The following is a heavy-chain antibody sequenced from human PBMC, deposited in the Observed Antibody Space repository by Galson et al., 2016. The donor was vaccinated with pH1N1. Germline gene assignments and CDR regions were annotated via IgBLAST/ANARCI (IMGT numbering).Heavy chain of an antibody. V-gene: IGHV4-59*02. Sequence: SETLSLTCTVSDASVSSNYWSWIRQPPGKGLEWIGYIIYIAGTKYNASLKGRVSISVDTSKKQLSLKLTSVTGADTAVYFCARGPDIVPGEGWLGAAFDIWGQGTMVTVSS. J-gene: IGHJ3*02. CDR3: ARGPDIVPGEGWLGAAFDI. CDR2: IIYIAGT. CDR1: DASVSSNY. D-gene: IGHD5-12*01.